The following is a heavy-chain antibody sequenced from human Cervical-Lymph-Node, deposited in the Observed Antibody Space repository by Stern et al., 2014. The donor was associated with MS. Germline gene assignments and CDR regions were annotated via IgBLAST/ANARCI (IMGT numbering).Heavy chain of an antibody. CDR2: ISYDGNHK. CDR3: ARDYEDTSMLFDH. V-gene: IGHV3-30*03. J-gene: IGHJ4*02. CDR1: GFTFSSYG. Sequence: VQLEESGGAVVQPGRSLRLSCAASGFTFSSYGMHWVRQAPGKWLEWVTVISYDGNHKYYAASVKGRFTISRDNSKNTLHLQMNSVTPDDTAIYYCARDYEDTSMLFDHWGQGTLVTVSS. D-gene: IGHD2-8*01.